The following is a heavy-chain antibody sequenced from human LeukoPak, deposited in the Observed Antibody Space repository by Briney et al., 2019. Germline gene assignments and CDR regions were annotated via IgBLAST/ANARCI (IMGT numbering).Heavy chain of an antibody. Sequence: SETLSLTCTVSGGSISSSSYYWGWIRQPPGKGLEWIGSIYSSGSTYYNPSLKSRVTISVDTSKNQFSLKLSSVTAADTAVYYCARHRDSSSWSMLIDYWGQGTLVTVSS. D-gene: IGHD6-13*01. J-gene: IGHJ4*02. CDR2: IYSSGST. CDR3: ARHRDSSSWSMLIDY. CDR1: GGSISSSSYY. V-gene: IGHV4-39*01.